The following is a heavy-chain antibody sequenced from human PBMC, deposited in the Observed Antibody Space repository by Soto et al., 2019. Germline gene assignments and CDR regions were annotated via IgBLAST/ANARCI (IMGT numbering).Heavy chain of an antibody. Sequence: VGSLRLSCAASGFTVSTNYMSWVRQSPGKGLEWVSVIYTGGSTYYADSVKGRFTISRDNSKNRLFLQMNSLRAEDTAIYYCAKCMGSSWIGVIDNWGQGTLVTVSS. J-gene: IGHJ4*02. CDR1: GFTVSTNY. V-gene: IGHV3-53*01. CDR3: AKCMGSSWIGVIDN. CDR2: IYTGGST. D-gene: IGHD6-13*01.